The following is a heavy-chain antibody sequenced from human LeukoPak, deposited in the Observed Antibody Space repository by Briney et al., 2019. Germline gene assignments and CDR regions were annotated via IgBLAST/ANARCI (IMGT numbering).Heavy chain of an antibody. J-gene: IGHJ6*02. D-gene: IGHD5-24*01. CDR1: GFTFSSYW. V-gene: IGHV3-7*01. CDR3: ARDPGRWLRGGWRDYYYGMDV. CDR2: IKQDGSEK. Sequence: GGSLRLSCAASGFTFSSYWMSWVRQAPGKGLEWVANIKQDGSEKYYVDSVKGRFTISRDNAKNSLYPQMNSLRAEDTAVYYCARDPGRWLRGGWRDYYYGMDVWGQGTTVTVSS.